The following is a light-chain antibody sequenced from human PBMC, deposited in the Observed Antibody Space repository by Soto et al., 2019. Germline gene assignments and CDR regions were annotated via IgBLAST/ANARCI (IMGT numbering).Light chain of an antibody. CDR1: SSAVGGYNY. CDR3: LSKTSRISYV. CDR2: EVS. J-gene: IGLJ1*01. V-gene: IGLV2-14*01. Sequence: QPALSQPASVSGSPGKTITICCTGTSSAVGGYNYVSWYQHHPGKVPKLLIHEVSNRPSGVSNRFSGSKSGNTASLTISGLQAEEEADSYCLSKTSRISYVFGTGTKVTVL.